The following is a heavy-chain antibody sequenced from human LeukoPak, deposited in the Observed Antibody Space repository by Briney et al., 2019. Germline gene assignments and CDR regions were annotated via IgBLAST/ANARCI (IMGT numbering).Heavy chain of an antibody. CDR3: ARDKPRGSYYGSIFDS. CDR2: IRDDGGEI. CDR1: GFTFSSYW. J-gene: IGHJ4*02. D-gene: IGHD1-26*01. V-gene: IGHV3-7*01. Sequence: GGSLRLSCEASGFTFSSYWMSWVRQAPGKGLEWVANIRDDGGEIYYVDSVKGRFTISRYNAKSSLFLQMNSLRAEDAAVYYCARDKPRGSYYGSIFDSWGQGTLVTVSS.